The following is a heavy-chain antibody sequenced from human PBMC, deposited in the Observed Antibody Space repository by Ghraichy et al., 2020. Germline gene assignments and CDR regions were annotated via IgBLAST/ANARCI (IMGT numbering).Heavy chain of an antibody. V-gene: IGHV3-15*01. D-gene: IGHD4-17*01. CDR3: TTYDSMISYYDYGDYGYDY. J-gene: IGHJ4*02. CDR1: GFTFSNAW. CDR2: IKSKTDGGTT. Sequence: GGSLRLSCAASGFTFSNAWMSWVRQAPGKGLEWVGRIKSKTDGGTTDYAAPVKGRFTISRDDSKNTLYLQMNSLKTEDTAVYYCTTYDSMISYYDYGDYGYDYWCQGTLVTVSS.